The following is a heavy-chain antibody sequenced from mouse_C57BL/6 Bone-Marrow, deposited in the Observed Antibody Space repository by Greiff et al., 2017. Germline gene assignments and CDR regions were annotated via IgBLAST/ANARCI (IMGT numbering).Heavy chain of an antibody. CDR3: ASRLRFAY. Sequence: QVQLQQSGPELVKPGASVKISCKASGYAFSSSWMNWVKQRPGKGLEWIGRIYPGDGDTNYNGKFKGKATLTADKSSSAAYMLLSSLTSEASAVYFCASRLRFAYWGQGTLVTVSA. D-gene: IGHD2-1*01. V-gene: IGHV1-82*01. J-gene: IGHJ3*01. CDR1: GYAFSSSW. CDR2: IYPGDGDT.